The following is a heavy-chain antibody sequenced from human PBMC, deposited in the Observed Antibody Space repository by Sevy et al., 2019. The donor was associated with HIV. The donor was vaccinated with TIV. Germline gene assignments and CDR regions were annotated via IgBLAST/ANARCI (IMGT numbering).Heavy chain of an antibody. CDR2: ITSDGGIT. D-gene: IGHD3-3*01. V-gene: IGHV3-74*01. CDR1: GFTFTNYW. Sequence: GGSLRLSCAASGFTFTNYWMHWVRQAPGKGLVWVSRITSDGGITTYADSVKGRFTISRDNAKNTLYLQMNSLRAEDTAVYYCVYYDFWSGSSEYYMDVWGNGTTVTVSS. CDR3: VYYDFWSGSSEYYMDV. J-gene: IGHJ6*03.